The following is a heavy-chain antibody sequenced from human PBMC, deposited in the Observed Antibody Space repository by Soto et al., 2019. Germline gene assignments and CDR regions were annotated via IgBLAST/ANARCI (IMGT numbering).Heavy chain of an antibody. CDR2: IYYSGST. Sequence: SETLSLTCTVSGGSISSYYWSWIRQPPGKGLEWIGYIYYSGSTNYNPSLKSRVTISVDTSKNQFSLKLSSVTAADTAVYYCARVHYDSTSFDYWGHGTLVTVSS. D-gene: IGHD3-22*01. CDR1: GGSISSYY. J-gene: IGHJ4*01. V-gene: IGHV4-59*01. CDR3: ARVHYDSTSFDY.